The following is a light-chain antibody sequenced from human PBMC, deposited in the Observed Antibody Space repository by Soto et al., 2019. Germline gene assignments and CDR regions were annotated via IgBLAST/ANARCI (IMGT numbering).Light chain of an antibody. CDR2: EVT. CDR3: SSYTSLSTVV. CDR1: GSDVGTYNY. J-gene: IGLJ1*01. V-gene: IGLV2-14*01. Sequence: QSVLTQPASVSGSPGQSITISCTGTGSDVGTYNYVSWYQLHPGEAPKLIIYEVTNRPSGVSDRFSGSKSGNTASLTISGLQSEDETDYYCSSYTSLSTVVFGTGTKVTVL.